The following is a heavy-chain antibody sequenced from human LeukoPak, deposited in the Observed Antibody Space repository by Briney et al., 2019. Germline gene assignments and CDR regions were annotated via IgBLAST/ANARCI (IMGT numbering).Heavy chain of an antibody. J-gene: IGHJ6*02. CDR3: ARCANDVRSGLRYYYCGLDV. CDR2: INSRGTTI. V-gene: IGHV3-48*03. CDR1: GFTFSSYE. D-gene: IGHD1-1*01. Sequence: PGGSLRLSCAASGFTFSSYEMNWVRQAPGKGLEWVSYINSRGTTIYYADSVKGRLTISRDNAKNSLYLQLNSLSAEDTAAYYCARCANDVRSGLRYYYCGLDVWGQGTTVTVSS.